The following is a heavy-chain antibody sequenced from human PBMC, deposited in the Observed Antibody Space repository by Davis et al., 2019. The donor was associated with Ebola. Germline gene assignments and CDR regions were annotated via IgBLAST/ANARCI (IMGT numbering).Heavy chain of an antibody. V-gene: IGHV3-21*01. D-gene: IGHD3-10*01. CDR2: ISSSSSYI. J-gene: IGHJ4*02. Sequence: PGGSLRLSCAASGFTFSSYSMNWVRQAPGKGLEWVSSISSSSSYIYYADSVKGRFTISRDNAKNSLYLQMNSLRAEDTAVYYCARDRGRIIYYFDYWGQGTLVTVSS. CDR1: GFTFSSYS. CDR3: ARDRGRIIYYFDY.